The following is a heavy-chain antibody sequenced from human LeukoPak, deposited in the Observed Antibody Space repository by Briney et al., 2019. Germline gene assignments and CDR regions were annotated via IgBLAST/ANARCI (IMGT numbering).Heavy chain of an antibody. Sequence: SVKVSCKASGFTFTSSAMQWVRQARGQRLEWIGWIVVGSGNTNYAQKFQERVTITRDMSTSTAYMELSSLSSEDTAVYYCAAEPPGSSDQGLDYWGQGTLVTVSS. V-gene: IGHV1-58*02. J-gene: IGHJ4*02. D-gene: IGHD2-2*01. CDR1: GFTFTSSA. CDR3: AAEPPGSSDQGLDY. CDR2: IVVGSGNT.